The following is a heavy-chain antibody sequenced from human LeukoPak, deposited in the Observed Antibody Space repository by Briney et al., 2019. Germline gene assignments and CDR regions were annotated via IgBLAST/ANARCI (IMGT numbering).Heavy chain of an antibody. CDR2: INAGNGNT. J-gene: IGHJ4*02. V-gene: IGHV1-3*01. Sequence: ASVKVSCKASGYTFTSYGISWVRQAPGQRLEWMGWINAGNGNTKYSQKFQGRVTITRDTSASTAYMELSSLRSEDTAVYYCARDHSSSWYGYYFDYWGQGTLVTVSS. CDR3: ARDHSSSWYGYYFDY. D-gene: IGHD6-13*01. CDR1: GYTFTSYG.